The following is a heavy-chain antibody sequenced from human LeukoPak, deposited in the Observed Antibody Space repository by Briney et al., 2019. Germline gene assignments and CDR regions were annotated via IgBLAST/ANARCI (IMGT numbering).Heavy chain of an antibody. V-gene: IGHV3-7*01. D-gene: IGHD3-9*01. J-gene: IGHJ4*02. CDR3: ARDGAIWDILAGYQYYFDY. Sequence: PGGSLRLSCAASGFTFSSYWMSWVRQAPGKGLEWVANIKQDGSEKYYVDSVKGRFTISRDNAKNSLYLQMSSLRAEDTAVYYCARDGAIWDILAGYQYYFDYWGQGTLVTVSS. CDR2: IKQDGSEK. CDR1: GFTFSSYW.